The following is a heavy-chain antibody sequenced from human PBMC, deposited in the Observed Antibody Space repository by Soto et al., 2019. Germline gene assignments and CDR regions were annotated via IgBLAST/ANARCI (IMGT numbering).Heavy chain of an antibody. CDR3: ARGTVVTHFAY. D-gene: IGHD2-15*01. CDR2: INAGNGNT. V-gene: IGHV1-3*05. Sequence: QVQLVQSGAEEKKPGASVKVSCKASGYTFTSYAMHWVRQAPGQRLEWMGWINAGNGNTKYSQKFQGRVTITRDTSASKAYMELSSLRSEDTAVYYCARGTVVTHFAYWGQGTLVTVSS. CDR1: GYTFTSYA. J-gene: IGHJ4*02.